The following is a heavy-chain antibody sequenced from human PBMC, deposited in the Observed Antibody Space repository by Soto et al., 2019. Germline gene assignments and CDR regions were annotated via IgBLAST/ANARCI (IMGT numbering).Heavy chain of an antibody. D-gene: IGHD4-17*01. CDR1: GYTFTSYG. Sequence: ASVKVSCKASGYTFTSYGISWVRQAPGQGLEWMGWISAYNGNKNNAQKLQGRGTMTTDTSTSTAYMELRSLRSDDTAGYYCATMGHDYGDWYDAFDIWGQGTMVTVSS. V-gene: IGHV1-18*01. CDR3: ATMGHDYGDWYDAFDI. J-gene: IGHJ3*02. CDR2: ISAYNGNK.